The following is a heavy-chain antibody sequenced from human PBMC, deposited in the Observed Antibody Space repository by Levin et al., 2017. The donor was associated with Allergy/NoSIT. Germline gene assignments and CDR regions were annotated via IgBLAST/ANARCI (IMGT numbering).Heavy chain of an antibody. CDR2: IYSSGSA. Sequence: SETLSLTCKVSGGSISSGSYYWSWIRQPAAKGLEWIGRIYSSGSANYNPSLKSRVTISVDTSKNQFSLKLSAVAAADTAVYYCARAEVGSEHWGQGTLVTVSS. CDR1: GGSISSGSYY. D-gene: IGHD3-10*01. V-gene: IGHV4-61*02. CDR3: ARAEVGSEH. J-gene: IGHJ1*01.